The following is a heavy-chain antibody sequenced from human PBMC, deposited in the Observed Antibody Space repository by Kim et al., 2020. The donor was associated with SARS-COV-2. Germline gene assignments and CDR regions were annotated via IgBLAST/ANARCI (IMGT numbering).Heavy chain of an antibody. CDR2: INAGNGNT. Sequence: ASVKVSCKASGYTFTSYAMHWVRQAPGQRLEWMGWINAGNGNTKYSQKFQGRVTITRDTSASTAYMELSSLRSEDTAVYYCAREQIQSRLLWFGRGGFDYWGQGTLVTVSS. CDR3: AREQIQSRLLWFGRGGFDY. V-gene: IGHV1-3*01. J-gene: IGHJ4*02. D-gene: IGHD3-10*01. CDR1: GYTFTSYA.